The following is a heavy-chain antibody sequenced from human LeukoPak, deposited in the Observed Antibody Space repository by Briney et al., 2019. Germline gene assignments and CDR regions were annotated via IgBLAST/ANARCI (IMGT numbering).Heavy chain of an antibody. D-gene: IGHD6-13*01. Sequence: ASVKVSCKASGYTFTGYYMHWVRQAPGQGLEWMGWINPNSGGTNYAQKFQGRVTMTRDTSISTAYMELTRLRSDDTAVYYCARVLGIALDAFDIWGQGTMVTVSS. CDR3: ARVLGIALDAFDI. CDR1: GYTFTGYY. CDR2: INPNSGGT. V-gene: IGHV1-2*02. J-gene: IGHJ3*02.